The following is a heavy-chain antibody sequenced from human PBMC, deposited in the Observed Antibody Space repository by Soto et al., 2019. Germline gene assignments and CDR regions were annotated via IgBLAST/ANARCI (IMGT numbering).Heavy chain of an antibody. CDR3: ARLVMTTVTNFDY. V-gene: IGHV4-39*01. CDR1: GGSISSSSYY. D-gene: IGHD4-17*01. Sequence: PSETLSLTCTVSGGSISSSSYYWGWIRQPPGKGLEWIGSIYYSRSTYYNPSLKSRVTISVDTSKNQFSLKLSSVTAADTAVYYCARLVMTTVTNFDYWGQGTLVTVSS. J-gene: IGHJ4*02. CDR2: IYYSRST.